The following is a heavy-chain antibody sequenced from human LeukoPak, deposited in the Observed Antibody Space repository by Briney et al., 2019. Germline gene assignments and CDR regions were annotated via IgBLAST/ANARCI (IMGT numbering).Heavy chain of an antibody. CDR1: GYSFTTYW. V-gene: IGHV5-51*01. CDR3: ARPLLGYCSSTSCYDLAFDI. Sequence: ESLTLSCKGSGYSFTTYWIGWVRQMPGKGLEWMGIIYPSDSETIYSPSFQGQVTISADKSITTAYLQWSSLKASDTAMYYCARPLLGYCSSTSCYDLAFDIWGQGTMVTVSS. J-gene: IGHJ3*02. D-gene: IGHD2-2*01. CDR2: IYPSDSET.